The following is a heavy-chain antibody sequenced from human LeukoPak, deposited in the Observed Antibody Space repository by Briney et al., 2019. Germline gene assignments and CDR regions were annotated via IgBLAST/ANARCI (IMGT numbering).Heavy chain of an antibody. D-gene: IGHD3-3*01. CDR1: GGSLKNFA. CDR2: FNHIYGTT. V-gene: IGHV1-69*13. J-gene: IGHJ3*02. CDR3: ARRAEWFSWTRLDAFDI. Sequence: VKVSCKASGGSLKNFAISWVRQAPGQGPEWMGGFNHIYGTTNYAQKFQGRVTITVDDSTNIAYLDLSSLRSDDTALYYCARRAEWFSWTRLDAFDIWGQGTMVTVSS.